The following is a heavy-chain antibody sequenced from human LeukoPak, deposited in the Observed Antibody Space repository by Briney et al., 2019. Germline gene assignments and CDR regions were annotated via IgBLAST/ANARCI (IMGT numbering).Heavy chain of an antibody. Sequence: GGSLRLSCEASGFTVSDSWMTWVRQAPGKGLEWVAHIKEDGTDKNYVDSVKGRFTISRDNAKKSLFLQMNSLRAEDTALYYCARDRGWFTFDYWGQGTLVTVSS. CDR2: IKEDGTDK. D-gene: IGHD6-19*01. CDR3: ARDRGWFTFDY. V-gene: IGHV3-7*01. CDR1: GFTVSDSW. J-gene: IGHJ4*02.